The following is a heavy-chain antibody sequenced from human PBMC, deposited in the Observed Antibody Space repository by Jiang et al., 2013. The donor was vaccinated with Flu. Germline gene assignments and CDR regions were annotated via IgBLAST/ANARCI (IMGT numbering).Heavy chain of an antibody. Sequence: GPGLVKPSETLSLTCTVSGGSISSYYWSWIRQPPGKGLEWIGDIYYSGSTNYNPSLKSRVTTSVDTSKNQFSLKLSSVTAADTAVYYCARDRGDYTGPGGYFDYWGQGTLVTVSS. J-gene: IGHJ4*02. CDR2: IYYSGST. V-gene: IGHV4-59*12. CDR1: GGSISSYY. CDR3: ARDRGDYTGPGGYFDY. D-gene: IGHD3-10*01.